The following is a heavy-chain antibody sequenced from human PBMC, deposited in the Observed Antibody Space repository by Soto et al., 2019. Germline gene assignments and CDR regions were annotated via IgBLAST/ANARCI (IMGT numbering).Heavy chain of an antibody. CDR1: GGSFSGYY. CDR3: ARGGYGSRLFDP. Sequence: SETLSLTCAVYGGSFSGYYWSWLRQPPGKGLEWIGEINHSGSTNYDPSLKSRVTISVDTSKNQFSLKLSSVTAADTAVYYCARGGYGSRLFDPWGQGTLVTVSS. V-gene: IGHV4-34*01. D-gene: IGHD3-10*01. CDR2: INHSGST. J-gene: IGHJ5*02.